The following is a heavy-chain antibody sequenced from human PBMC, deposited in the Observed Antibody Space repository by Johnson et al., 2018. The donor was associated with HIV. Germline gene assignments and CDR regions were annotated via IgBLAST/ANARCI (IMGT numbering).Heavy chain of an antibody. J-gene: IGHJ3*02. CDR3: GYHRFFDI. Sequence: VQLVESGGVVVQPGGSLRLSCEASGFTVSINYMNWVRQAPGKGLEWVSVIYSGGNTYYADSVKGRFSISGDHAKNTLYLQMTSLRAEDTAVYYCGYHRFFDIWGQGTMVTVSS. CDR2: IYSGGNT. D-gene: IGHD3-16*02. CDR1: GFTVSINY. V-gene: IGHV3-66*01.